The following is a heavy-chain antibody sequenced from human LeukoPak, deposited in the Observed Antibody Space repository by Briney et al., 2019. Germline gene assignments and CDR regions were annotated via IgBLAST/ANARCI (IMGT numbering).Heavy chain of an antibody. D-gene: IGHD2-15*01. V-gene: IGHV4-34*01. Sequence: PSETLSLTCAVYGGSFSGYYWSWICQPPGKGLEWIGEINHSGSTNYNPSLKSRVTISVDTSKNQFSLKLSSVTAADTAVYYCARERTPGRGPRDAFDIWGQGTMVTVSS. CDR1: GGSFSGYY. J-gene: IGHJ3*02. CDR3: ARERTPGRGPRDAFDI. CDR2: INHSGST.